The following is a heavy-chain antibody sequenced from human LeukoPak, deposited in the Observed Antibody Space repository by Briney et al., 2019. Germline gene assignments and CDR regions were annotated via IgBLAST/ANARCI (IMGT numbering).Heavy chain of an antibody. J-gene: IGHJ6*02. CDR2: IYYSGST. D-gene: IGHD3-10*01. Sequence: SETLSLTCTVSGGSISSYYWSWIRQPPGKGLEWIGYIYYSGSTNYNPSLKSRVTISVDTSKNQFSLKLSSVTAADTAVYYCARTRRTYHASGDYYFNYGMDVWGQGTTVTVSS. V-gene: IGHV4-59*01. CDR3: ARTRRTYHASGDYYFNYGMDV. CDR1: GGSISSYY.